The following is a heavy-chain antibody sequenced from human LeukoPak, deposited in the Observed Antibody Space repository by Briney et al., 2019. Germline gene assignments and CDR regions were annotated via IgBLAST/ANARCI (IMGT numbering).Heavy chain of an antibody. D-gene: IGHD5-24*01. V-gene: IGHV1-18*01. CDR2: ISADNGNT. Sequence: ASVKVSCKASGYTFTSYGMSWVRQAPGQGVEGMGWISADNGNTNYAQKLQGRVTMSREKDTRTDYMELRSLRSDDTAVYYCARSRYGLYDAFDIWGQGTMVTVSS. CDR1: GYTFTSYG. J-gene: IGHJ3*02. CDR3: ARSRYGLYDAFDI.